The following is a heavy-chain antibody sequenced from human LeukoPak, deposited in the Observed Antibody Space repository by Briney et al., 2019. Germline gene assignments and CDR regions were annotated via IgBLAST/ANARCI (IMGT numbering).Heavy chain of an antibody. J-gene: IGHJ4*02. CDR2: IYTGGST. CDR1: GFTVSSNY. D-gene: IGHD6-19*01. CDR3: AKLAVAGTVDY. Sequence: GGSLRLSCAASGFTVSSNYMSWVRQAPGKGLEWVSVIYTGGSTYYADSVKGRFTISRDNSKNTLWLQMNSLRAEDTAVYYCAKLAVAGTVDYWGQGTLVTVSS. V-gene: IGHV3-66*04.